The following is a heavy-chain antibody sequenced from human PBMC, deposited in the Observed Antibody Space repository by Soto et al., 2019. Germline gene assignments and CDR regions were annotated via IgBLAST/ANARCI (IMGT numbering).Heavy chain of an antibody. CDR2: INPANGNT. D-gene: IGHD3-9*01. CDR1: GNTFTSYA. V-gene: IGHV1-3*01. CDR3: ARDRGLAYDILNGFDV. Sequence: QVQLVQSGAEVKKPGASVKVSCKASGNTFTSYAMHWVRQAPGQRLEWLGRINPANGNTKYSQKFQGRVTITRDTSASTAYMALSRLGSEDTAVYYCARDRGLAYDILNGFDVWGQGTLVTVSS. J-gene: IGHJ5*02.